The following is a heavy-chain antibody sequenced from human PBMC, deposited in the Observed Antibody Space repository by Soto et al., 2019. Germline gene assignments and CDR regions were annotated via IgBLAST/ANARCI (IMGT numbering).Heavy chain of an antibody. CDR2: ISYDGSNK. V-gene: IGHV3-30-3*01. CDR1: GFTFSSYA. D-gene: IGHD6-19*01. Sequence: QVQLVESGGGVVQPGRSLRLSCAASGFTFSSYAMHWVRQAPGKGLEWVAVISYDGSNKYYADSVKGRFTISRDNSKNTLYLQMNSLRAEDTAVYYCARAGVGGQWLAGAYFDYWGQGTLVTVSS. CDR3: ARAGVGGQWLAGAYFDY. J-gene: IGHJ4*02.